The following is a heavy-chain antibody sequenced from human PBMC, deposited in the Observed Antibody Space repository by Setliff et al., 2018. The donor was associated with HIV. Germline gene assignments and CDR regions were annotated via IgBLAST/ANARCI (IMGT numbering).Heavy chain of an antibody. J-gene: IGHJ4*02. V-gene: IGHV5-51*01. CDR1: GYSFTNYW. CDR3: AGSRGYFVKAD. CDR2: IYPGDSDT. Sequence: GESLKISCKGSGYSFTNYWIAWVRQMPGRGLEWMGIIYPGDSDTRYSPSFQGQVTISADKSISTAYLQWSSLRAEDTAVYYCAGSRGYFVKADWGQGTLVTVSS. D-gene: IGHD3-22*01.